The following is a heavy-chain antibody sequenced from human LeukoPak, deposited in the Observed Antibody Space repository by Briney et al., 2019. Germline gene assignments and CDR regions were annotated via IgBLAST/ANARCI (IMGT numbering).Heavy chain of an antibody. CDR1: GFTFSSYA. Sequence: PGGSLRLSCAASGFTFSSYAMSWVRQAPGKGLEWVSIISGGGGSTNYADSVKGRFTISRDNSKNTLYLQMNSLRAEDTAVYYCAKPYYGSVSYYGFNYYAFDYWGQGTLVTVSS. V-gene: IGHV3-23*01. J-gene: IGHJ4*02. D-gene: IGHD3-10*01. CDR2: ISGGGGST. CDR3: AKPYYGSVSYYGFNYYAFDY.